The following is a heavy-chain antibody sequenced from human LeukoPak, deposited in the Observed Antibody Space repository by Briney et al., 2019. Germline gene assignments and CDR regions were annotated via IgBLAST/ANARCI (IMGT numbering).Heavy chain of an antibody. J-gene: IGHJ3*01. CDR2: ISAYTGHT. Sequence: ASVKVSCKASGYNFRNYAINWVRQAPGRGLEWMGWISAYTGHTNYAQKFQGRVTMTANTSTNTASMELRSLRSDDTAVYYCARPANLYYASDAFDLWGQGTMVTVSS. D-gene: IGHD2-8*01. V-gene: IGHV1-18*01. CDR1: GYNFRNYA. CDR3: ARPANLYYASDAFDL.